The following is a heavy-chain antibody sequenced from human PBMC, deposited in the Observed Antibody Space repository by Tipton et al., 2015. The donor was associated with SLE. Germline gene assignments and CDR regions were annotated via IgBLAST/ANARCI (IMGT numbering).Heavy chain of an antibody. V-gene: IGHV3-48*03. CDR3: AGNWGS. Sequence: QLVQSGGGLVQPGGSLRLSCAASGFTFSSYEMNWVGQAPGKGLEWVSYISSSCSTIYYADSVKGRFTISRDNAKNSLYLQMNSLRAEDTAVYYCAGNWGSWGQGTLVTVSS. D-gene: IGHD7-27*01. CDR2: ISSSCSTI. CDR1: GFTFSSYE. J-gene: IGHJ4*02.